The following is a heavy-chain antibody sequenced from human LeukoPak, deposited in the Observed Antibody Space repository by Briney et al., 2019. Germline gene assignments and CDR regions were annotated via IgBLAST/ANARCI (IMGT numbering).Heavy chain of an antibody. J-gene: IGHJ4*02. D-gene: IGHD1-26*01. CDR1: GGSFSGYY. CDR2: INHNGST. Sequence: SETLSLTCAVYGGSFSGYYWSWSRQPPAKGQEWVGEINHNGSTNYNSSLKSRVTISVDTSKKQFSLKLSSVTAADTAVYYCARDLAVGATNGYWGQGTLVTVSS. CDR3: ARDLAVGATNGY. V-gene: IGHV4-34*01.